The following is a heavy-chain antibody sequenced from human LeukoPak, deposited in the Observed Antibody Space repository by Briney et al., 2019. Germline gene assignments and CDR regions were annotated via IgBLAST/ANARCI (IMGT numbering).Heavy chain of an antibody. D-gene: IGHD1-26*01. CDR2: ISSSSSTI. Sequence: GGSLRLSCAASGFTFSSYSMNWVRQAPGKGLEWVSFISSSSSTIYYADSVKGRFTISRDNAKNSLYLQMNSLRAGDTAIYYCAESGGSFFEYWGQGTLVTASS. V-gene: IGHV3-48*04. CDR3: AESGGSFFEY. CDR1: GFTFSSYS. J-gene: IGHJ4*02.